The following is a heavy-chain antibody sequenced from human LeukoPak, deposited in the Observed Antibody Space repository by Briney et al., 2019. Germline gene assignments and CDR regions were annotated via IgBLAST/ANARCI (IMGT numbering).Heavy chain of an antibody. J-gene: IGHJ6*02. D-gene: IGHD6-19*01. CDR3: ARAVAGYYYYYGMDV. CDR1: GYTFTSYD. Sequence: GASVKVSCKASGYTFTSYDINWVRQATGQGLGWMGWMNPNSGITGYAQKFQGRVTMTRNTSISTAYMELSSLRSEDTAVYYCARAVAGYYYYYGMDVWGQGTTVTVSS. V-gene: IGHV1-8*01. CDR2: MNPNSGIT.